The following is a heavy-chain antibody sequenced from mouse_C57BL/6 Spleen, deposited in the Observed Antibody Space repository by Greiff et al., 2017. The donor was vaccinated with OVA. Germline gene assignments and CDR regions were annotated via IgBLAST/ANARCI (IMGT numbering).Heavy chain of an antibody. J-gene: IGHJ1*03. CDR2: IYPSDSET. V-gene: IGHV1-61*01. D-gene: IGHD1-1*01. CDR3: AREGDYGSSPGYFDV. Sequence: QVQLQQPGAELVRPGSSVKLSCKASGYTFTSYWLDWVKQRPGQGLEWIGNIYPSDSETHYNQKFKDKATLTVDKSSSTAYMQLSSLTSEDSAVYYCAREGDYGSSPGYFDVWGTGTTVTVSS. CDR1: GYTFTSYW.